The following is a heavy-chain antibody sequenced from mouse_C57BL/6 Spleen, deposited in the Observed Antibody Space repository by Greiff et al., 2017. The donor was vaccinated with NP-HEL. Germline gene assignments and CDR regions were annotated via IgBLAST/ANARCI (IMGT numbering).Heavy chain of an antibody. CDR3: AKENYSNFYWYFDV. V-gene: IGHV2-4*01. J-gene: IGHJ1*03. CDR2: IWSGGST. Sequence: VQLVESGPGLVQPSQSLSITCTVSGFSLTSYGVHWVRQPPGKGLEWLGVIWSGGSTDYNAAFISRLSISKDNSKSQVFFKMNSLQADDTAIYYCAKENYSNFYWYFDVWGTGTTVTVSS. D-gene: IGHD2-5*01. CDR1: GFSLTSYG.